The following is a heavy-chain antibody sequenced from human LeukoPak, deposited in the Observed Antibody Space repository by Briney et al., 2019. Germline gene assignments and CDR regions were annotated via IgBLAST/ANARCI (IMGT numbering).Heavy chain of an antibody. D-gene: IGHD2-15*01. Sequence: GASLQISCQGSGSTFTSYWIGWVRQLPGKGLEWMGIIYPGDSDTRYSPSFRGQVTISADKSISTAYLQWSSLKASDTAMYYCARSHYCSGGSCYGDYWGQGTLVTVSS. CDR2: IYPGDSDT. V-gene: IGHV5-51*01. J-gene: IGHJ4*02. CDR3: ARSHYCSGGSCYGDY. CDR1: GSTFTSYW.